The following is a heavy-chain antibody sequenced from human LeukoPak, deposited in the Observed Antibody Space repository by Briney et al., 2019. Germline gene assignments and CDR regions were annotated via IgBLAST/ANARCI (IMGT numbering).Heavy chain of an antibody. D-gene: IGHD3-10*01. V-gene: IGHV3-33*01. J-gene: IGHJ5*02. Sequence: GGSLRLSCAASGVTFSSYGMHWVRQAPGKGLEWVAVIWYDGSNIYYADSVKGRFTISRDNSKNTLYLQMNSLRAEDTAVYYCARDRTDGSGRIFDPWGRGTLVTVSS. CDR1: GVTFSSYG. CDR3: ARDRTDGSGRIFDP. CDR2: IWYDGSNI.